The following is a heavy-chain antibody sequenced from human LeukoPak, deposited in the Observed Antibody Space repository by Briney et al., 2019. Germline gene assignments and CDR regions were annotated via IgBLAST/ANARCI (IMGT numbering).Heavy chain of an antibody. CDR2: INPNSGGT. CDR3: ARSVPKRLPAAIERDDY. V-gene: IGHV1-2*02. J-gene: IGHJ4*02. CDR1: GYTFTGYY. D-gene: IGHD2-2*01. Sequence: GASVKVSCKASGYTFTGYYMHWVRQAPGQGLEWMGWINPNSGGTNYEQKFQGRVTMARDTSISTAYMELSRLRSDDTAVYYCARSVPKRLPAAIERDDYWGQGTLVTVSS.